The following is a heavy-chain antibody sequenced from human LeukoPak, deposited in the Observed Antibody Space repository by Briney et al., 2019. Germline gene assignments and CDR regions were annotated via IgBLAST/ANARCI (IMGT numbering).Heavy chain of an antibody. CDR1: GFTFYDYA. J-gene: IGHJ4*02. CDR3: AKDISREWEQQADY. D-gene: IGHD1-26*01. Sequence: GRSLRPSCAASGFTFYDYAMHWVRQAPGKGLEWVSGISWNSGSIGYADSVKGRFTISRDNAKNSLYLQMNSLRAEDTALYYCAKDISREWEQQADYWGQGTLVTVSS. CDR2: ISWNSGSI. V-gene: IGHV3-9*01.